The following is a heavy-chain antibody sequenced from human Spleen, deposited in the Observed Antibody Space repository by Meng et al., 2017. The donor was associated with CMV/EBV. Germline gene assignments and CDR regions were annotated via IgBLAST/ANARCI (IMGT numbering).Heavy chain of an antibody. CDR3: ARGYYGSGGH. J-gene: IGHJ4*02. Sequence: SETLSLTCTVSGDSISSYYWSWIRQPPGKGLEWIGYIYYSGSTNYNPSLKSRVTISVDTSKNQFSLKLSSVTAADTAVYYCARGYYGSGGHWGQGTLVTVSS. CDR1: GDSISSYY. V-gene: IGHV4-59*01. CDR2: IYYSGST. D-gene: IGHD3-10*01.